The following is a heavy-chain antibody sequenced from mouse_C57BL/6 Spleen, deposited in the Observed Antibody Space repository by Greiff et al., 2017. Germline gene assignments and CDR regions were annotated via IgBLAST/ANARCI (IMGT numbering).Heavy chain of an antibody. CDR2: IYPGDGDT. D-gene: IGHD2-4*01. Sequence: VQLQQSGPELVKPGASVKISCKASGYAFSSSWMNWVKQRPGKGLEWIGRIYPGDGDTTYNGKFKGKATLTADKSSSKAYMQLSSLTSEDSAVCFCAREVCYDDEGFAYWGQGTLVTVSA. J-gene: IGHJ3*01. V-gene: IGHV1-82*01. CDR3: AREVCYDDEGFAY. CDR1: GYAFSSSW.